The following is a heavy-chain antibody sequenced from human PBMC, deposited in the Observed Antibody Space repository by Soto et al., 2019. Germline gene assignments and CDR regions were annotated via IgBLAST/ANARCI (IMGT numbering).Heavy chain of an antibody. J-gene: IGHJ4*02. V-gene: IGHV4-31*03. D-gene: IGHD3-9*01. Sequence: QVQLQESGPGLVRPSQTLSLTCTVSGDAIISGGYFWHWIRQHPGKGLEWIGYVDYRGTTYYSPSLTSRVIISVDSSQNQFSLMLNSLTAADTALYYCAREETYYDYLTGSGGYLDSWGQGSMVTVSS. CDR3: AREETYYDYLTGSGGYLDS. CDR1: GDAIISGGYF. CDR2: VDYRGTT.